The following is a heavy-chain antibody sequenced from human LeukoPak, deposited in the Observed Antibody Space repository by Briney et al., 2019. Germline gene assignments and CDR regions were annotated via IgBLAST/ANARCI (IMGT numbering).Heavy chain of an antibody. Sequence: GRSLRLSCAASGFTLSNYAMHWVRRAPGKGLEWVSAISGSGGSTYYADSVKGRFTISRDNSKNTLYLQMNSLRAEDTAVYYCAKGGEYYDILTGYLYYFDYWGQGTLVTVSS. CDR2: ISGSGGST. V-gene: IGHV3-23*01. CDR1: GFTLSNYA. CDR3: AKGGEYYDILTGYLYYFDY. J-gene: IGHJ4*02. D-gene: IGHD3-9*01.